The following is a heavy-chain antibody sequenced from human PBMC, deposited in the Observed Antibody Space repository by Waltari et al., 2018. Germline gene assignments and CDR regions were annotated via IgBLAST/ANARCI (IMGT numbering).Heavy chain of an antibody. J-gene: IGHJ5*02. Sequence: QVQLVQSGAELKKPRSSVKVSCKASGGTFSIYAIRWVRQAPGQGLGWVGGLSARVGTANYAQKCQGRVTITTDESTSTAYMELSSLRSEDTAVYYCARDTVYYDFWSGDYDNWFDPWGQGTLVTVSS. CDR2: LSARVGTA. V-gene: IGHV1-69*05. D-gene: IGHD3-3*01. CDR1: GGTFSIYA. CDR3: ARDTVYYDFWSGDYDNWFDP.